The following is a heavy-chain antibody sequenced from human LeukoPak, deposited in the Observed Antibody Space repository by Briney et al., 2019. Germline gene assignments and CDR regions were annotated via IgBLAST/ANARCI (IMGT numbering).Heavy chain of an antibody. D-gene: IGHD3-22*01. CDR3: ARGPITTRSHFDY. Sequence: SVKVSCKASGGTFSSYAISWVRQAPGQGLEWMGGIIPIFATANYAQRFQGRVTITADESTSTAYMELSSLRPEDTAVYYCARGPITTRSHFDYWGQGTLVTVSS. J-gene: IGHJ4*02. CDR2: IIPIFATA. CDR1: GGTFSSYA. V-gene: IGHV1-69*13.